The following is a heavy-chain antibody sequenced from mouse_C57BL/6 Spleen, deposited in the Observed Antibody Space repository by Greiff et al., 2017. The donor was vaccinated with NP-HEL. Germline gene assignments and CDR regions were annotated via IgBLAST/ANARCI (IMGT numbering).Heavy chain of an antibody. V-gene: IGHV1-19*01. CDR1: GYTFTDYY. D-gene: IGHD1-1*01. J-gene: IGHJ1*03. Sequence: VQLQQSGPVLVKPGASVKMSCKASGYTFTDYYMNWVKQSHGKSLEWIGVINPYNGGTSYNQKFKGKATLTVDKSSSTAYMELNSLTSEDSAFYYCARRYGSRYWYFDVWGTGTTVTVSS. CDR2: INPYNGGT. CDR3: ARRYGSRYWYFDV.